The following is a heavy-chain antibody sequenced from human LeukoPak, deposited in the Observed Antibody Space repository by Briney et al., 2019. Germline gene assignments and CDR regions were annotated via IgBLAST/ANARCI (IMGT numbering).Heavy chain of an antibody. CDR1: GCDFTNYW. CDR2: MIPGDSDT. J-gene: IGHJ4*02. CDR3: SRHRGSSSKGNFDY. V-gene: IGHV5-51*01. D-gene: IGHD6-6*01. Sequence: GESLKISCKGSGCDFTNYWIGWVRQMPGKGLEWMGIMIPGDSDTRYSPSFQGQVTISADKSISTAYLQWSSLKASDTAMYYCSRHRGSSSKGNFDYWDQGTLVTVSS.